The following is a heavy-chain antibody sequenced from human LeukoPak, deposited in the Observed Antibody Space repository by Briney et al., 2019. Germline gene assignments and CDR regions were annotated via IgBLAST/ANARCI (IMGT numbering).Heavy chain of an antibody. Sequence: PGGSLRLSCAVSGFTVSSIYMSWVRQAPGKGLEWVSLIYTDGTTCYSESVKGRFTISRDNSRNTLYLQMNSLRAEDTATYYCAADTHSRSWFDHWGQGTLVTVPS. J-gene: IGHJ5*02. V-gene: IGHV3-53*01. CDR1: GFTVSSIY. D-gene: IGHD6-13*01. CDR2: IYTDGTT. CDR3: AADTHSRSWFDH.